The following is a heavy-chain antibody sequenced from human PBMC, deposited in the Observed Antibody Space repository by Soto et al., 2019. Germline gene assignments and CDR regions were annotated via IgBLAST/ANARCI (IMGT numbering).Heavy chain of an antibody. CDR3: AKEGRNSSSWYLPDHYYGMDV. CDR1: GFTFSSYG. Sequence: GGSLRLSCAASGFTFSSYGMHWVRQAPGKGLEWVAVISYDGSNKYYADSVKGRFTISRDNSKNTLYLQMNSLRAEDTAVYYCAKEGRNSSSWYLPDHYYGMDVWGQGTTVTVSS. J-gene: IGHJ6*02. D-gene: IGHD6-13*01. CDR2: ISYDGSNK. V-gene: IGHV3-30*18.